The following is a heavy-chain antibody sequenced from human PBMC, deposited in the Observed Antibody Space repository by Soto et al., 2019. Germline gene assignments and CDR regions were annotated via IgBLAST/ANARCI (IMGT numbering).Heavy chain of an antibody. Sequence: QVQLQESGPGLVKPSETLSLTCTVSGGSISSYYWSWIRQPPGKGLECIGYIYYSGSTNYNPSLTSRVTISVDTSKNQFSLKLSSVTAADTDVYYCARRYGDCFDYWGQGTLVTVSS. V-gene: IGHV4-59*08. J-gene: IGHJ4*02. CDR3: ARRYGDCFDY. D-gene: IGHD4-17*01. CDR1: GGSISSYY. CDR2: IYYSGST.